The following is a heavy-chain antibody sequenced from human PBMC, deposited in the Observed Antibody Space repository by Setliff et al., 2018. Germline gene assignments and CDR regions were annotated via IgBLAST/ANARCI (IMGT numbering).Heavy chain of an antibody. CDR2: INHRGST. Sequence: SSETLSLTCTVSGDSLNSGVYYWAWIRQSPGKGLEWIGEINHRGSTNYNPSLKSRATISIDTSKDQFSLKLISMSAADTAVYFCARGRNIAARLLDSWGQGALVTVSS. V-gene: IGHV4-39*07. CDR3: ARGRNIAARLLDS. J-gene: IGHJ4*02. CDR1: GDSLNSGVYY. D-gene: IGHD6-6*01.